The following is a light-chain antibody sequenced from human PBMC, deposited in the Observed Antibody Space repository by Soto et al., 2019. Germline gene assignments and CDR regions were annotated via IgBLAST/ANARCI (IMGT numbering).Light chain of an antibody. J-gene: IGKJ4*02. CDR3: QQYDGWPLT. CDR1: QNVNTR. V-gene: IGKV3-15*01. Sequence: EKVMTQSPATLSVSPGERATLSCRASQNVNTRLAWYQQKPGQAPRLLIYDAFTRATGIPARFCGSASGTEFTLTIMSLLSKDCAVYYCQQYDGWPLTFVGGPKVEIK. CDR2: DAF.